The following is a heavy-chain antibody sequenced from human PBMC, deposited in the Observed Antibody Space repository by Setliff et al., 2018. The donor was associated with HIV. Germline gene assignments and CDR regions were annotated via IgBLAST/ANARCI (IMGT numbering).Heavy chain of an antibody. J-gene: IGHJ5*01. CDR1: GYSFSSYG. D-gene: IGHD5-12*01. V-gene: IGHV1-18*01. CDR2: ISTDNHKT. CDR3: ARDAKYSESHLGWFDF. Sequence: WASVKVSCKASGYSFSSYGISWLRQAPGQAPVWMGWISTDNHKTNYAQRLQDRVKMTSDTSTTTAYMELMSLRSDDTAIYYCARDAKYSESHLGWFDFWGQGTLVTVSS.